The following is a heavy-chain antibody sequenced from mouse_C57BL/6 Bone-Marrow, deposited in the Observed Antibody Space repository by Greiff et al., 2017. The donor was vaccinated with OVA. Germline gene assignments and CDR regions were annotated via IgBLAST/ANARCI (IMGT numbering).Heavy chain of an antibody. CDR1: GFTIKDYY. D-gene: IGHD1-1*01. CDR3: TTFYYYGSSAAWFAD. J-gene: IGHJ3*01. V-gene: IGHV14-1*01. CDR2: IDPEDGDT. Sequence: VQLQQSGAELVRPGASVKLSCTASGFTIKDYYMHWVKQRPEQGLEWIGRIDPEDGDTEYAPKFQGKATMTADTSSNTAYLQLSSLTSEDTAVYYCTTFYYYGSSAAWFADWGQGTLVTVSA.